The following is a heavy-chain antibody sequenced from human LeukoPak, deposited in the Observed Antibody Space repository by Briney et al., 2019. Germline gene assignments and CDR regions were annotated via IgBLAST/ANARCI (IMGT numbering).Heavy chain of an antibody. J-gene: IGHJ6*02. CDR1: GFTFSDYY. V-gene: IGHV3-11*05. CDR3: AKDPIDTVYGMDV. Sequence: GGSLRLSCAASGFTFSDYYMAWIRQAPGKGLEWVSYITGSSSYTYYVDSVKGRFTISRDNSKNTLYLQMNSLRVEDTAIYYCAKDPIDTVYGMDVWGQGTTVTVSS. CDR2: ITGSSSYT. D-gene: IGHD5/OR15-5a*01.